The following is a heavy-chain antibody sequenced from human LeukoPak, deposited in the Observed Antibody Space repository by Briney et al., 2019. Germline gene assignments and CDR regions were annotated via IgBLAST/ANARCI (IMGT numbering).Heavy chain of an antibody. J-gene: IGHJ6*03. CDR3: AXXXXXXILTAGTPMDV. CDR2: MNPNSGNT. D-gene: IGHD3-9*01. Sequence: GASVKVSCKASGYTFTSYDINWVRQATGQGLEWMGWMNPNSGNTGYAQKFQGRVTITRNTSISTAYMELSSLRSEDTAVYYCAXXXXXXILTAGTPMDVWGKGTTVTVSS. V-gene: IGHV1-8*03. CDR1: GYTFTSYD.